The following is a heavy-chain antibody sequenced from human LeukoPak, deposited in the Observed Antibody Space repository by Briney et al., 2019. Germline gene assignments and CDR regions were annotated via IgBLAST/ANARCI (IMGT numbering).Heavy chain of an antibody. D-gene: IGHD2-2*01. J-gene: IGHJ3*02. CDR3: AKWDVVPAAITFDI. Sequence: GGSLRLSCAASGFTFSSYGMHWVRQAPGKGLEWVAFIRYDGSNKYYADSVKGRFTISRDNSKNTLYLQMNSLRVEDTAVYYCAKWDVVPAAITFDIWGQGTMVTVSS. CDR2: IRYDGSNK. V-gene: IGHV3-30*02. CDR1: GFTFSSYG.